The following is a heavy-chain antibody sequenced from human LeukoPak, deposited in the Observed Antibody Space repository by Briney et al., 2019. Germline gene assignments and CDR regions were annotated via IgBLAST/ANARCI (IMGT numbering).Heavy chain of an antibody. D-gene: IGHD2-2*01. Sequence: PGRSLRLSRAPSGFTFSSYSMNWVRQAPAEGLEWVSSICSSSSYIYSADSVKGRFAISRDNAKNSLYLQMNSLRAEATAVYYCVRYCSSTSCLDMDVWGQGTTVTVSS. CDR2: ICSSSSYI. CDR3: VRYCSSTSCLDMDV. J-gene: IGHJ6*02. CDR1: GFTFSSYS. V-gene: IGHV3-21*01.